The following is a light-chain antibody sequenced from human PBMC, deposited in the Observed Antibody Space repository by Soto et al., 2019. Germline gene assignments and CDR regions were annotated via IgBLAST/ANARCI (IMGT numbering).Light chain of an antibody. J-gene: IGLJ3*02. CDR1: SSDVGGYNY. CDR2: EVS. Sequence: QSVLTQPGPVSGSPGQSITISCTGTSSDVGGYNYVSWFQQRPGRAPKLKIYEVSNRPSGVSNRFSGSKSGYTASLTISELQAEDEADYYCTSFTSSSTWVFGGGTK. CDR3: TSFTSSSTWV. V-gene: IGLV2-14*03.